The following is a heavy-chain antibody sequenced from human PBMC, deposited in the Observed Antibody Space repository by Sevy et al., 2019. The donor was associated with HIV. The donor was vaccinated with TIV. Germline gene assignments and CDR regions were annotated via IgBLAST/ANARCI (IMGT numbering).Heavy chain of an antibody. CDR3: ARDYDPTHYYGMDV. CDR1: GFTVSSNY. J-gene: IGHJ6*02. Sequence: GGSLRLSCAASGFTVSSNYMSWVRQAPGKGLEWVSVIYSGGSTYYADSVKGRFTISRDNSKNTLYLKMNSLRAEDTAVYYCARDYDPTHYYGMDVWGQGTTVTVSS. D-gene: IGHD3-3*01. V-gene: IGHV3-53*01. CDR2: IYSGGST.